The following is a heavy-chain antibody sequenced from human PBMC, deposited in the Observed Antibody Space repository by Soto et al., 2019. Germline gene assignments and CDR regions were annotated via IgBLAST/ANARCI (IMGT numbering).Heavy chain of an antibody. V-gene: IGHV3-33*01. CDR2: IWYDGTNK. Sequence: QVQLVESGGGVVQPGRSLRLSCAASGFTFSSYDMHWVRQAPGKGLEWVAVIWYDGTNKYYVDSVKGRFTISKDNSKNTLYLQMNSLRAEDTAIYYCARDIGDQTSRWTDAFDIWGQGTMVTVSS. CDR1: GFTFSSYD. D-gene: IGHD6-13*01. J-gene: IGHJ3*02. CDR3: ARDIGDQTSRWTDAFDI.